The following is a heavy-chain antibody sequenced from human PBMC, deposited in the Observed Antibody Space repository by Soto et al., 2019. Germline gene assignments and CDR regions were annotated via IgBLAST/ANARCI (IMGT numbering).Heavy chain of an antibody. CDR1: GGSISSYY. CDR3: ARVSAAAGTRKFDY. Sequence: SETLSLTCTVSGGSISSYYWSWIRQPPGKGLEWIGFIYYSGSTSTNYNPSLKSRVTISVDTSKNQFSLKLSSVTAADTAVYYCARVSAAAGTRKFDYWGQGILVTVSS. CDR2: IYYSGSTST. D-gene: IGHD6-13*01. J-gene: IGHJ4*02. V-gene: IGHV4-59*12.